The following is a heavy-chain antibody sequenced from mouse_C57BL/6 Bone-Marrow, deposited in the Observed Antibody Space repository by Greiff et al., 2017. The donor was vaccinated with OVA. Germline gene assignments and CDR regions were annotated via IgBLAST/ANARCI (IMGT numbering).Heavy chain of an antibody. J-gene: IGHJ3*01. V-gene: IGHV5-16*01. CDR2: INYDGSST. Sequence: EVQLVESEGGLVQPGSSMKLSCTASGFTFSDYYMAWVRQVPEKGLEWVANINYDGSSTYYLDSLKSRFIISRDNAKNILYLQMSSLKSEDTATYYCAREGDYWGQGTLVTVSA. CDR1: GFTFSDYY. CDR3: AREGDY.